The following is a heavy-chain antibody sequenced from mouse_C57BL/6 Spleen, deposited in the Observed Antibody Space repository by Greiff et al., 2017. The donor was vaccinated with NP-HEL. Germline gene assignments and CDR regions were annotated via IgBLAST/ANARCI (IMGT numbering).Heavy chain of an antibody. V-gene: IGHV1-52*01. CDR3: ARAYYSNYEGFAY. CDR1: GYTFTSYW. D-gene: IGHD2-5*01. CDR2: IDPSDSET. Sequence: VQLQQPGAELVRPGSSVKLSCKASGYTFTSYWMHWVKQRPIQGLEWIGNIDPSDSETHYNQKFKDKATLTVDKSSSTAYMQLSSLTSEDSAVYYCARAYYSNYEGFAYWGQGTLATVSA. J-gene: IGHJ3*01.